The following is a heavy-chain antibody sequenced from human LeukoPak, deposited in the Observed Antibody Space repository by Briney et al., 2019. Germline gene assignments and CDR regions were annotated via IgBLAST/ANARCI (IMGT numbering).Heavy chain of an antibody. J-gene: IGHJ6*02. D-gene: IGHD2-2*01. Sequence: GGSLRLSCAASGFTFDDYAMHWVRQAPGKGLEWVSGISWNSGSIGYADSVKGRFTISRDNAKNSLYLQMNSLRAEDTAVYYCTTDPFAVVPAAMNQAPNYYYYYGMDVWGQGTTVTVSS. V-gene: IGHV3-9*01. CDR2: ISWNSGSI. CDR3: TTDPFAVVPAAMNQAPNYYYYYGMDV. CDR1: GFTFDDYA.